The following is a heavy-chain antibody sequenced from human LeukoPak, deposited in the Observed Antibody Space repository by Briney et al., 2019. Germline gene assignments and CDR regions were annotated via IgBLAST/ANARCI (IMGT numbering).Heavy chain of an antibody. Sequence: ASVKVSCKASGYTFTSYALHWVRQAPGQRLEWMGWINAGNGNTKYSQEFQGRVTITRDTSASTAYMELSSLRSEDMAVYYCARGAFTGTTRYLDYWGQGTLVTVSS. J-gene: IGHJ4*02. CDR3: ARGAFTGTTRYLDY. CDR2: INAGNGNT. CDR1: GYTFTSYA. D-gene: IGHD1-1*01. V-gene: IGHV1-3*03.